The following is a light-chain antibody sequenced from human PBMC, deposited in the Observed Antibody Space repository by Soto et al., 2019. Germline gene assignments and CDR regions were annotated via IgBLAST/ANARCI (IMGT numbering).Light chain of an antibody. V-gene: IGKV1-5*01. J-gene: IGKJ1*01. Sequence: DIQMTQSPSTLSASVGDRVTITCRASESMSNCLAWYQQKPGKAPKLLISGASSLQSGVPSRFSGSASGTEFTLTISSLQPEDIATYYCQQCHRYLTFGQGTKV. CDR3: QQCHRYLT. CDR2: GAS. CDR1: ESMSNC.